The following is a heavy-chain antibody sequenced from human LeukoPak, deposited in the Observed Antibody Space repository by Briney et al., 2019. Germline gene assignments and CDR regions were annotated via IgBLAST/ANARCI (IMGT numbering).Heavy chain of an antibody. V-gene: IGHV3-30*02. D-gene: IGHD3-9*01. Sequence: GGSLRLSCAASGFTFSSYGMHWVRQAPGKGLEWVAFIRYDGSNKYYADSVKGRFTISRDNSKNTLYLQMNSLRAEDTAVYYCAKRGLTGYKEAFDYWGQGTLVTVSS. CDR3: AKRGLTGYKEAFDY. CDR2: IRYDGSNK. CDR1: GFTFSSYG. J-gene: IGHJ4*02.